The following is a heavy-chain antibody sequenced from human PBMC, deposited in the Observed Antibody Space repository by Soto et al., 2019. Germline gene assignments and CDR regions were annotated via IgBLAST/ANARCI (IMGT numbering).Heavy chain of an antibody. V-gene: IGHV1-18*01. CDR2: ISAYNGNT. CDR3: ARGASLGFLEWLGSSDYYYYMDV. D-gene: IGHD3-3*01. J-gene: IGHJ6*03. CDR1: GYTFTSYG. Sequence: ASVKVSCKASGYTFTSYGISWVRQAPGQGLERMGWISAYNGNTNYAQKLQGRVTMTTDTSTSTAYKELRSLRSGDTAVYYCARGASLGFLEWLGSSDYYYYMDVWGKGTTVTVSS.